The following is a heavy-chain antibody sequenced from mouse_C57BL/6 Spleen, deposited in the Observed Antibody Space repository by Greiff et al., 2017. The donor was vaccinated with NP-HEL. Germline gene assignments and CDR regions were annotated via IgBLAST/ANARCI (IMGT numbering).Heavy chain of an antibody. CDR3: ARKDGNYWYFDV. J-gene: IGHJ1*03. V-gene: IGHV1-52*01. Sequence: QVQLQQPGAELVRPGSSVKLSCKASGYTFTSYWMHWVQQRPIQGLEWIGNIDPSDSETHYNQKFKDKATLTVDKSSSTAYMQLSSLTSEDSAVYYCARKDGNYWYFDVWGTGTTVTVSS. CDR2: IDPSDSET. CDR1: GYTFTSYW. D-gene: IGHD2-1*01.